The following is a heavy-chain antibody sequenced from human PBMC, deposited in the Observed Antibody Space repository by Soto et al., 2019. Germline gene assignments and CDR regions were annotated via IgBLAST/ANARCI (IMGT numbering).Heavy chain of an antibody. CDR3: AKPFSLYSSSYIDY. CDR2: IRSTAYGAPT. Sequence: GGSLRLSCTGSGFTFGAYTMSWVRQAPGKGLEWVGSIRSTAYGAPTDGAASVKGRFTISRDNAKNSLHLEMNSLRAEDTAVYYCAKPFSLYSSSYIDYWAQGALVTVSS. J-gene: IGHJ4*02. CDR1: GFTFGAYT. D-gene: IGHD6-13*01. V-gene: IGHV3-49*04.